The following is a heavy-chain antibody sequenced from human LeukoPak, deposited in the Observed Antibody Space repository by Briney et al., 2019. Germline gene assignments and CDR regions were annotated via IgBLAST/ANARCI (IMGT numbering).Heavy chain of an antibody. CDR2: FDPEGGET. V-gene: IGHV1-24*01. Sequence: ASVKVSCKVSGYTLTELSMHWVRQAPGKGLEWMGGFDPEGGETIYAQKFQGRVTMTEDTSTDTAYMELSSLRAEDTAVYYCAKVRNSGWYQEGFDYWGQGTLVTVSS. D-gene: IGHD6-19*01. CDR3: AKVRNSGWYQEGFDY. CDR1: GYTLTELS. J-gene: IGHJ4*02.